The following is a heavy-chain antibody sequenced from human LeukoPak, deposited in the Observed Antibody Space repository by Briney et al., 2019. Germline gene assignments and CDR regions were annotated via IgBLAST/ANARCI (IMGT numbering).Heavy chain of an antibody. CDR2: IWYDGSNK. CDR1: GFTFSSYG. Sequence: GGSLRPSCAASGFTFSSYGMPWVRQAPGKGLEWVAVIWYDGSNKYYADSVKGRFTISRDNSKNTLYLQMNSLRAEDTAVYYCARVRTRGAMALDYWGQGTLVTVSS. CDR3: ARVRTRGAMALDY. D-gene: IGHD3-16*01. J-gene: IGHJ4*02. V-gene: IGHV3-33*01.